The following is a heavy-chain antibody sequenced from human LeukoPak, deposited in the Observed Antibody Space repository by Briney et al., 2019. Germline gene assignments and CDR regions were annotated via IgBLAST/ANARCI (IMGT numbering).Heavy chain of an antibody. D-gene: IGHD1-7*01. CDR1: GFTFSSSS. CDR2: ISSSSSTI. CDR3: ARIAFSTGTTSP. Sequence: GGSLRLSCAASGFTFSSSSMNWVRQAPGKGLERVSYISSSSSTISYADSVKGRFTISRDNAKNSLYLQMNSLRAEDSAVYYCARIAFSTGTTSPWGQGTLVTVSS. V-gene: IGHV3-48*01. J-gene: IGHJ5*02.